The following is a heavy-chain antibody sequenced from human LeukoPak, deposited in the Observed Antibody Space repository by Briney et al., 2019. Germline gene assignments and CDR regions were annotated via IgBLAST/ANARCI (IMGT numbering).Heavy chain of an antibody. D-gene: IGHD6-19*01. V-gene: IGHV1-2*02. Sequence: ASVKVSCKASGGTFSSYAISWVRQAPGLGLEWMGWIDPHNGDTNYAQEFPGRVTMTSDTSLGTAYMEMTTLSSDDTAVYYCTRGGQWLELDLWGQGTLVTVSS. CDR2: IDPHNGDT. CDR1: GGTFSSYA. CDR3: TRGGQWLELDL. J-gene: IGHJ5*02.